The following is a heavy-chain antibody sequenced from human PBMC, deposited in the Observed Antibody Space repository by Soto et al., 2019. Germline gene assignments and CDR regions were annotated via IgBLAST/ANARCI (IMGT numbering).Heavy chain of an antibody. D-gene: IGHD4-17*01. CDR3: ARDQGDYGEMIMDV. V-gene: IGHV1-69*06. Sequence: QVQLVQSGAEVKKPGSSVKVSCKASGGTFSSYAISWVRQAPGQGLEWMGGIIPIFGTANYAQKLQGRVTMTTDTSTSTAYMELRSLRSDDTAVYYCARDQGDYGEMIMDVWGQGTTVTVSS. J-gene: IGHJ6*02. CDR1: GGTFSSYA. CDR2: IIPIFGTA.